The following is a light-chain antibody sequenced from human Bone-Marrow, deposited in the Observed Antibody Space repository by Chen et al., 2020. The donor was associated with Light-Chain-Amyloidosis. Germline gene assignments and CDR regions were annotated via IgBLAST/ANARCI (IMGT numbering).Light chain of an antibody. CDR2: KNN. Sequence: QSVLTQPPSASGTPGQRVTISCSGSSSNIGSNYVYWYQQLPGTAPKLLIYKNNQRPSGVPDRFSGSKCGTSGSLAISGLRSEDEADYYCAAWDDSLSGVVFGGGTKLTVL. CDR1: SSNIGSNY. J-gene: IGLJ2*01. V-gene: IGLV1-47*01. CDR3: AAWDDSLSGVV.